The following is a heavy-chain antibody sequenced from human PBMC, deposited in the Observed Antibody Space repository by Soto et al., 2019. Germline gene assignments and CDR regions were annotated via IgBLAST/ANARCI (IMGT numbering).Heavy chain of an antibody. Sequence: VTAAETRSLTCSVSGGSISSSSYYWGWIRQPPGKGLEWIGSIYYSGSTYYNPSLKSRVTISVDTSKNARYLQMNSLRVEDTALYYCVKGLNIDYNSAWFYFDFWGLGTVVTVSA. CDR1: GGSISSSSYY. V-gene: IGHV4-39*02. CDR2: IYYSGST. J-gene: IGHJ4*02. D-gene: IGHD6-19*01. CDR3: VKGLNIDYNSAWFYFDF.